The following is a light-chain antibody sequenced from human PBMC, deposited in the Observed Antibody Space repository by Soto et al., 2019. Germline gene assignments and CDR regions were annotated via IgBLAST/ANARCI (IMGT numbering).Light chain of an antibody. J-gene: IGKJ4*01. CDR3: HEYNNCPPLT. Sequence: EIVMTQSPATLSVSPGERATLSCRASQRVSSNLAWYQQKPGQAPRLLIYGASTRANGIPARFSGSGSGTAFTLTISSLQSEDFAVYYCHEYNNCPPLTFGGGTKVEIK. CDR1: QRVSSN. CDR2: GAS. V-gene: IGKV3-15*01.